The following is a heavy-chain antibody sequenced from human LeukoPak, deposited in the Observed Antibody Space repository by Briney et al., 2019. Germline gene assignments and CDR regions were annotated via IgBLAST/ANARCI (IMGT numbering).Heavy chain of an antibody. D-gene: IGHD3-22*01. Sequence: GGSLRLSCAASGFTFSSYAMSWVRQAPGKGLEWVSAISGSGGSTYYADSMKGRFTISRDNSKNTLYLQMNSLRAEDTAVYYCAKDLWRYDYDSSGYPSDAFDIWGQGTMVTVSS. J-gene: IGHJ3*02. CDR3: AKDLWRYDYDSSGYPSDAFDI. CDR1: GFTFSSYA. CDR2: ISGSGGST. V-gene: IGHV3-23*01.